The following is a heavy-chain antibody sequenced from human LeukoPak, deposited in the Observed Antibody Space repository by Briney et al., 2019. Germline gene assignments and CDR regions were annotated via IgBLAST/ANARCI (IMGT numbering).Heavy chain of an antibody. CDR3: ASRSPYSGYDLYDY. J-gene: IGHJ4*02. CDR2: IIPLFGAA. V-gene: IGHV1-69*06. Sequence: ASVKVSCKASGGTFSSYAISWVRQAPGQGLEWMGGIIPLFGAANFAQRFQGRVTFTADKTTSTAYMELSSLRSEDTAVYYCASRSPYSGYDLYDYWGQGTLITVSS. CDR1: GGTFSSYA. D-gene: IGHD5-12*01.